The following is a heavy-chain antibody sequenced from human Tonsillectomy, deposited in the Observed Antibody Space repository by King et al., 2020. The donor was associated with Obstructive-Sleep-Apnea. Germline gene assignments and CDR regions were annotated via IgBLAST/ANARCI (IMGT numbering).Heavy chain of an antibody. D-gene: IGHD6-19*01. J-gene: IGHJ6*02. Sequence: QLVQSGAAVKKPGASVQVSCKASGYTFTSYGISWVRQAPGQGLAWMGWISAYNGNTNYAQKLQGRVTMTTDTSTSTAYMELRSLRSDDTAVYYCAREVVAGTLYYYYYGMDVWGQGTTVTVSS. CDR1: GYTFTSYG. V-gene: IGHV1-18*04. CDR3: AREVVAGTLYYYYYGMDV. CDR2: ISAYNGNT.